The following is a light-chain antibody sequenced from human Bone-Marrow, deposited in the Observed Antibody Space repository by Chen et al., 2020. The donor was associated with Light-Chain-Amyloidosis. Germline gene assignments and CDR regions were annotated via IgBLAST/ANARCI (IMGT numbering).Light chain of an antibody. CDR2: DVS. CDR1: SSDVGGYNY. J-gene: IGLJ2*01. V-gene: IGLV2-14*03. CDR3: RSYTSSSTVV. Sequence: QSALTQPASVSGSPGQSITISSTGTSSDVGGYNYVSWYQQHPGKAPKLMIYDVSNRPSGVSNRFAGSKSGNAVSLTISGLQAEDEADYYCRSYTSSSTVVFGGGTKLTVL.